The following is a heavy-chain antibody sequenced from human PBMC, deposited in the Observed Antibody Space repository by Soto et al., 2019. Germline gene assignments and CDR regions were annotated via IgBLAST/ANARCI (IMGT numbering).Heavy chain of an antibody. J-gene: IGHJ6*01. V-gene: IGHV2-5*02. CDR3: VHSRCGGDCLQSYSSHYYYGMDV. D-gene: IGHD2-21*02. Sequence: QITLKESGPTLVKPTQTLTLTCTFSGFSLNTGGLGVGWIRQPPGKALEWLALIYWDNDKRYSPSLRSRITITKDTSKNQVVLTMTNMDPVDAATYYCVHSRCGGDCLQSYSSHYYYGMDVW. CDR2: IYWDNDK. CDR1: GFSLNTGGLG.